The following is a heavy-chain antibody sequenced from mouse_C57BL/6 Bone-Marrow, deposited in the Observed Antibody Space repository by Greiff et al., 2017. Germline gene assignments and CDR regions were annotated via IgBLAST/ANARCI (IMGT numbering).Heavy chain of an antibody. CDR1: GYSITSGYY. CDR3: ARGTMITTVDVVDY. CDR2: ISYDGSN. D-gene: IGHD2-4*01. V-gene: IGHV3-6*01. J-gene: IGHJ2*01. Sequence: VQLKESGPGLVKPSQSLSLTCSVTGYSITSGYYWNWIRQFPGNKLEWMGYISYDGSNNYNPSLKNRISITRDASKNQFFLKLNSVTTEDTATYYCARGTMITTVDVVDYWGQGTTLTVSS.